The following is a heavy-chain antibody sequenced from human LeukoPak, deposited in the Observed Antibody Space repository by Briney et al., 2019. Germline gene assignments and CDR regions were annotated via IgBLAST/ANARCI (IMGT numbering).Heavy chain of an antibody. CDR3: ARRTTGGSGMAL. CDR2: IYPGGSDT. Sequence: GESLKISCRGFGYSFTTHWIVWVRQMPGKGLEWMGMIYPGGSDTRYNPSFQGQVTISSDKSITTAYLQWSSLKASDTAIYYCARRTTGGSGMALWGHGTTVTVSS. V-gene: IGHV5-51*01. J-gene: IGHJ6*02. D-gene: IGHD1-1*01. CDR1: GYSFTTHW.